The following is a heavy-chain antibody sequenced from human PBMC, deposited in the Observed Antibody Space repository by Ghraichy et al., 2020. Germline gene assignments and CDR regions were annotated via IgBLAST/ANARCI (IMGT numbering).Heavy chain of an antibody. V-gene: IGHV3-23*01. CDR2: ISGSGGST. D-gene: IGHD2-15*01. CDR3: AKEDRGYYYYGMDV. J-gene: IGHJ6*02. Sequence: LSLTCAASGFTFSSYAMSWVRQAPGKGLEWVSAISGSGGSTYYADSVKGRFTISRDNSKNTLYLQMNSLRAEDTAVYYCAKEDRGYYYYGMDVWGQGTTVTVSS. CDR1: GFTFSSYA.